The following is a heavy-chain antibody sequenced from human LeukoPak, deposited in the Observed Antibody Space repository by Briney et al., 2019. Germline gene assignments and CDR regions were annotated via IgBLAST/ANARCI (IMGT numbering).Heavy chain of an antibody. CDR2: IKQDGSEK. CDR1: GFTFSSYW. Sequence: GGSLRLSCAASGFTFSSYWMSWVRQAPGKGLEWVANIKQDGSEKYYVDSVKGRFTNSRDNAKNSLYLQMNSLRAEDTAVYYCARTRRYYDSSGYLDYWGQGTLVTVSS. V-gene: IGHV3-7*01. D-gene: IGHD3-22*01. J-gene: IGHJ4*02. CDR3: ARTRRYYDSSGYLDY.